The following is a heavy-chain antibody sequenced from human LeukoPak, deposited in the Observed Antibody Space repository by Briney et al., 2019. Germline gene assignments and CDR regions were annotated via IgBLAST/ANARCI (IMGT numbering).Heavy chain of an antibody. D-gene: IGHD6-19*01. CDR3: ARDLSSGWYRLTAGGHDY. CDR1: GFTFSNYG. CDR2: IWYDGSNK. V-gene: IGHV3-33*01. Sequence: PGGSLRLSCAASGFTFSNYGMHWVRQAPGKGLEWVAVIWYDGSNKYYGDSVKGRFTISRDNSKNTLYLQMNSLRAEDTAVYYCARDLSSGWYRLTAGGHDYWGQGTLVTVSS. J-gene: IGHJ4*02.